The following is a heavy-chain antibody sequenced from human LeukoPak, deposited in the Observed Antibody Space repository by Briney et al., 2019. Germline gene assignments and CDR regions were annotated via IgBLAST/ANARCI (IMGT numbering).Heavy chain of an antibody. J-gene: IGHJ2*01. D-gene: IGHD3-10*01. Sequence: ASVKVSCKASGYTFTSYAMHWVRQAPGQRLEWMGWINAGNGNTKYSRKFQGRVTITRDTSASTAYMELSSLRSEDTAVYYCARGRDYYGSGWYFDLWGRGTLVTVSS. V-gene: IGHV1-3*01. CDR3: ARGRDYYGSGWYFDL. CDR2: INAGNGNT. CDR1: GYTFTSYA.